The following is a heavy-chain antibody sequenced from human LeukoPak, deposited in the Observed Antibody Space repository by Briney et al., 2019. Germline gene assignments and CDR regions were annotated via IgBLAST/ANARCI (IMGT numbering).Heavy chain of an antibody. Sequence: SETLSLTCTVSGGSISSGGYYWSRIRQPPGEGLEWIGYIYHSGSTYYNPSLKSRVTISIDRSKNQFSLKLSSVTAADTAVYYCARESGPEYCSSTSCFIDYWGQGTLVTVSS. CDR2: IYHSGST. V-gene: IGHV4-30-2*01. D-gene: IGHD2-2*01. CDR3: ARESGPEYCSSTSCFIDY. CDR1: GGSISSGGYY. J-gene: IGHJ4*02.